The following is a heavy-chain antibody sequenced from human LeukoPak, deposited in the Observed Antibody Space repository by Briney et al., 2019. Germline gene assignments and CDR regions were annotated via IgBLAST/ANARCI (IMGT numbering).Heavy chain of an antibody. CDR1: GGSISRYY. CDR2: VYDSGST. Sequence: PSETLSLTCTVSGGSISRYYWTWIRQPPGKGLEWIGYVYDSGSTNYNPSLKSRVTISVDTSKNQFSLKLSSVTAADTAVYYCARVSWFPGTSYYYMDVWGKGPTVTVSS. D-gene: IGHD1-1*01. V-gene: IGHV4-59*01. CDR3: ARVSWFPGTSYYYMDV. J-gene: IGHJ6*03.